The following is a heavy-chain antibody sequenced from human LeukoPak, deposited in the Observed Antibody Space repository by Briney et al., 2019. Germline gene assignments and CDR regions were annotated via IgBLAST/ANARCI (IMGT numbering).Heavy chain of an antibody. V-gene: IGHV4-39*07. CDR1: GGSISSSSYY. CDR2: IYHSGST. D-gene: IGHD2-15*01. CDR3: ARGYCSGGSCYYNWFDP. J-gene: IGHJ5*02. Sequence: SETLSLTCTVSGGSISSSSYYWGWIRQPPGKGLEWIGNIYHSGSTYYNPSLKSRVTISVDTSKNQFSLKLSSVTAADTAVYYCARGYCSGGSCYYNWFDPWGQGTLVTVSS.